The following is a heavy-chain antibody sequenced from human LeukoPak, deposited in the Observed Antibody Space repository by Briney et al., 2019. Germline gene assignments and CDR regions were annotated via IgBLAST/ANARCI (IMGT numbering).Heavy chain of an antibody. Sequence: GSVKVSCKASGYTFTSYDINWVRQATGQGLEWIGWMNPNSGNTGYAQKFQGRVTITRNTSISTAYMELSSLRSEDTAVYYCARYCSSTSCPEFDIWGQGTMVTVSS. CDR3: ARYCSSTSCPEFDI. V-gene: IGHV1-8*03. J-gene: IGHJ3*02. D-gene: IGHD2-2*01. CDR2: MNPNSGNT. CDR1: GYTFTSYD.